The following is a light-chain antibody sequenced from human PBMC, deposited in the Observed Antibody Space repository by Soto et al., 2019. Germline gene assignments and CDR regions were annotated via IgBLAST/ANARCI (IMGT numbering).Light chain of an antibody. J-gene: IGKJ2*01. CDR2: AAS. CDR3: QQLNTYPYT. CDR1: QGISSY. Sequence: DVQLTQSPSFLSTSVGDRVTITCRASQGISSYLSWYQQKPGKAPKLLMYAASTWQSGVPSRFSGSGSGTEFTLTISSLQPEDFGTYYCQQLNTYPYTFGQGTKLEIK. V-gene: IGKV1-9*01.